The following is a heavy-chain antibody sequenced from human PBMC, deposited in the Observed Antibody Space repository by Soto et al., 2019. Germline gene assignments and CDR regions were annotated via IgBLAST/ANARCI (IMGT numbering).Heavy chain of an antibody. V-gene: IGHV3-9*01. CDR1: GFSFDDYT. Sequence: GGSLRLSCGGSGFSFDDYTMHWARQAPGKGPEWVASLSWNSGFSGYADSVKGRFTISRDNAQSSVHLQTNNLRTEDTALYYCAKGRGTIVVTDAYDLWGQGTMVTVSS. CDR2: LSWNSGFS. CDR3: AKGRGTIVVTDAYDL. J-gene: IGHJ3*01. D-gene: IGHD3-22*01.